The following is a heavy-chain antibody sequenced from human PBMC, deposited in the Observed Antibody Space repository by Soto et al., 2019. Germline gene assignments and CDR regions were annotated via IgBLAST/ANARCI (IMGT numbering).Heavy chain of an antibody. CDR3: ASGYFDSSHGYDL. D-gene: IGHD3-9*01. J-gene: IGHJ5*02. Sequence: PGESLKISCKGPGHLFNNHWIGWVRQTPGKGLEWMGLIFTRDSETKTSPSFQGHVSFSVDNSINTVYLQWTALNTTDTGIYFCASGYFDSSHGYDLWGQGTLVTVSS. CDR1: GHLFNNHW. V-gene: IGHV5-51*01. CDR2: IFTRDSET.